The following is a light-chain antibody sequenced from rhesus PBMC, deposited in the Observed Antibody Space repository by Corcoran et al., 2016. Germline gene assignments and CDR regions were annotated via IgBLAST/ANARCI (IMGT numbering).Light chain of an antibody. J-gene: IGKJ2*01. CDR1: QNIYSN. CDR3: QHYYDNPYS. Sequence: DIQMTQSPSALSASVGDRVTISCRASQNIYSNLAWYQQKPGKAPKLLIYAASNLQTGIPSRFSGSGSGTDFTLTISSLQPEDSAAYYCQHYYDNPYSVGQGTKVEIK. V-gene: IGKV1S12*01. CDR2: AAS.